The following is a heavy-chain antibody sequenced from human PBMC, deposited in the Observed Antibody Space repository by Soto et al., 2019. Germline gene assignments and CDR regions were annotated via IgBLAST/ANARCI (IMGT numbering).Heavy chain of an antibody. CDR2: VIPLFGTA. J-gene: IGHJ3*02. CDR1: GGTFSSYA. D-gene: IGHD4-17*01. V-gene: IGHV1-69*12. Sequence: QVQLVQSGAEVKKPGSSVKVSCKASGGTFSSYAISWVRQAPGQGLEWMGGVIPLFGTANYAQKFQGRVTITADEATSTAYMELSSLRSEDTAVYYCARSIAVTGAFDIWGQGTMVTVSS. CDR3: ARSIAVTGAFDI.